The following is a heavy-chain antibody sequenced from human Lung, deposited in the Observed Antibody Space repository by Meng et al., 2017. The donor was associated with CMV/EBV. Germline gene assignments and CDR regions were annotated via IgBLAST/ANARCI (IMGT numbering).Heavy chain of an antibody. CDR1: GFTFSSYA. Sequence: ASLGHSCAASGFTFSSYAMSWVHNATGKGLEWVSSISGSGINTYYTDSVKGRFTISRDNSKNTLYLQIHSLRVEDTAQYYCVKDMVFWGQGTLVTVSS. J-gene: IGHJ4*02. CDR2: ISGSGINT. CDR3: VKDMVF. D-gene: IGHD2-8*01. V-gene: IGHV3-23*01.